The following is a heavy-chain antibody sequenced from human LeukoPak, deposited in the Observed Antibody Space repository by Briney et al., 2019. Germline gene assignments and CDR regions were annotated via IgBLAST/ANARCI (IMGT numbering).Heavy chain of an antibody. CDR1: GYTFSNFA. CDR3: AKDLRRYSSSWYMDV. J-gene: IGHJ6*03. D-gene: IGHD6-13*01. CDR2: ISKDGTYK. V-gene: IGHV3-30*04. Sequence: GESLRLSCEVSGYTFSNFAVNWVRQAPGKGLEWVAVISKDGTYKYFSDSVKGRFTVSRDNAKNSLYLQMNSLRAEDTALYYCAKDLRRYSSSWYMDVWGKGTTVTVSS.